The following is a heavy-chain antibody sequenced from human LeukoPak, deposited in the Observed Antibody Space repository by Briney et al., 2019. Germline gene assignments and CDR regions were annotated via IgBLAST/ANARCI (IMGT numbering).Heavy chain of an antibody. CDR3: ARDPVAYCGGDCPSGGAFDI. Sequence: SETLSLTCTVSGGSISSYYWSWIRQPPGKGLEWIGYIYYSGSTNYNPSLKSRVTISVDTSKNQFSLKLSSVTAADTAVYYCARDPVAYCGGDCPSGGAFDIWGQGTMVTVSS. J-gene: IGHJ3*02. V-gene: IGHV4-59*12. CDR2: IYYSGST. CDR1: GGSISSYY. D-gene: IGHD2-21*01.